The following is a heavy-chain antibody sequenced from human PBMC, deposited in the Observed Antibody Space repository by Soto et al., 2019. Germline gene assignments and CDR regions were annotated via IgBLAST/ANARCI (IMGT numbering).Heavy chain of an antibody. D-gene: IGHD5-12*01. CDR2: IYYSGST. CDR1: GGSISSGDYY. V-gene: IGHV4-30-4*01. Sequence: QVQLQESGPGLVKPSQTLSLTCTVSGGSISSGDYYWSWIRQPPGKGLEWIGYIYYSGSTYYNPSLKRRMTISVDTSKNQFSLKLTSVTAADTAVYYCARGLGYGPHFDYWGQGTLVTVSS. J-gene: IGHJ4*02. CDR3: ARGLGYGPHFDY.